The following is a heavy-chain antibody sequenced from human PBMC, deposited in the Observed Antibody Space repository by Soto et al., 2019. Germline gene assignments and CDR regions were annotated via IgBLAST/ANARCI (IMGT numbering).Heavy chain of an antibody. J-gene: IGHJ4*02. CDR1: GGSFSGYY. D-gene: IGHD2-8*02. CDR2: RNHSGST. V-gene: IGHV4-34*01. CDR3: ARDKITGLFDY. Sequence: QVQLQQWGAGLLKPSETLSLTCAVYGGSFSGYYWTWIRQPPGTGLEWIGERNHSGSTNYNPSLKSRVTISVDPSNNQFSLKLTSVTAADSAVYYCARDKITGLFDYWGQGTLVTVSS.